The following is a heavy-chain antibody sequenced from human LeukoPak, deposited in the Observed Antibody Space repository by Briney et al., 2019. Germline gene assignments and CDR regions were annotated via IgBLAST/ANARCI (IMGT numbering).Heavy chain of an antibody. V-gene: IGHV4-38-2*01. Sequence: PSETLSLTCAVSGYSISSGYYWGWIRQPPGKGLEWIGSIYHSGSTYYNPSLKSRVTISVDTSKNQFSLKLSSVTAADTAVYYCPSSPGLWFGGMYYFDYWGQGTLVTVSS. CDR3: PSSPGLWFGGMYYFDY. CDR2: IYHSGST. J-gene: IGHJ4*02. D-gene: IGHD3-10*01. CDR1: GYSISSGYY.